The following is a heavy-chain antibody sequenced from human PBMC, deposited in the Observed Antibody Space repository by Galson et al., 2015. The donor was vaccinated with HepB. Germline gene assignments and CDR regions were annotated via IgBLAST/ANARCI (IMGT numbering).Heavy chain of an antibody. J-gene: IGHJ4*02. CDR2: IYYSGST. CDR1: GGSISSYY. D-gene: IGHD4-23*01. CDR3: AREADYGGNWPFFDH. V-gene: IGHV4-59*01. Sequence: LSLTCTVSGGSISSYYWSWIRQPPGKGLEWIGYIYYSGSTNYNPSLKSRVTISVDTSKSQLSLRLSSVTAADTAIYYCAREADYGGNWPFFDHWCQGSLVTVSS.